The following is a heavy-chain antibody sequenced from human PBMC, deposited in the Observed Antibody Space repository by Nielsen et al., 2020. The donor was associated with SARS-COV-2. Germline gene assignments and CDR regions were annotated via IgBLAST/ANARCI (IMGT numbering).Heavy chain of an antibody. CDR2: VYYSGST. D-gene: IGHD4-11*01. V-gene: IGHV4-39*01. Sequence: SETLSLTCTVSGGSISRSTYYWVWIRQPPGRGLEWIGTVYYSGSTYYNPSLKSRVTISVDTSKNQFSLKLSSVTAADTAVYYCARHVTVMYYYYYYMDVWGKGTTVTVSS. CDR1: GGSISRSTYY. CDR3: ARHVTVMYYYYYYMDV. J-gene: IGHJ6*03.